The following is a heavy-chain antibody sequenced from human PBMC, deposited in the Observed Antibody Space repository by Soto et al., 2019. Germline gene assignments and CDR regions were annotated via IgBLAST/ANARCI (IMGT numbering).Heavy chain of an antibody. CDR2: ISSNGSST. J-gene: IGHJ6*02. CDR1: GFTFSSYW. V-gene: IGHV3-64D*08. Sequence: GGSLRLSCAASGFTFSSYWIHWVRQAPGKGLEYVADISSNGSSTYYADSVKDRFTISRDNSRNTLYLQMSSLRDEDTGVFYCVKDKGATIRKVTMDVWGQGATVTVSS. CDR3: VKDKGATIRKVTMDV. D-gene: IGHD2-21*02.